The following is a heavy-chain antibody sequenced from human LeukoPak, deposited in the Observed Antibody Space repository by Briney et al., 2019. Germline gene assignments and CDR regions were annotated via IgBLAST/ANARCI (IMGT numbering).Heavy chain of an antibody. CDR3: ASALYDYVWGTAFDI. Sequence: GGSLRLSCAASGFTFSSYSMNWVRQAPGKGLEWVSYISSSSSTIYYADFVKGRFTISRDNAKNSLYLQMNSLRAEDTAVYYCASALYDYVWGTAFDIWGQGTMVTVSS. V-gene: IGHV3-48*04. J-gene: IGHJ3*02. D-gene: IGHD3-16*01. CDR2: ISSSSSTI. CDR1: GFTFSSYS.